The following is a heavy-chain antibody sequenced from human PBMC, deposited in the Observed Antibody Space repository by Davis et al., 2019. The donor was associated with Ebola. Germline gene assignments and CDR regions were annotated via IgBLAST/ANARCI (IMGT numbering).Heavy chain of an antibody. CDR2: IYNGGST. CDR3: AKDLVVPAAIRLYYYYYGMDV. Sequence: GESLKISCAASGFTFSSYAMHWVRQAPGKGLEWVSVIYNGGSTYYADSVKGRFTISRDNSKNTLYLQMNSLRAEDTAVYYCAKDLVVPAAIRLYYYYYGMDVWGQGTTVTVSS. J-gene: IGHJ6*02. D-gene: IGHD2-2*02. CDR1: GFTFSSYA. V-gene: IGHV3-NL1*01.